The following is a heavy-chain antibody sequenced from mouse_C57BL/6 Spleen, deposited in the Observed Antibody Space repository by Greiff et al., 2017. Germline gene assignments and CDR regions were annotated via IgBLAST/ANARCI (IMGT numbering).Heavy chain of an antibody. CDR2: IDPSDSYT. Sequence: VQLQQPGAELVMPGASVKLSCKASGYTFTSYWMHWVKQRPGQGLEWIGEIDPSDSYTNYNQKFKGKSTLTVDKSSCTAYMQHSSLTSEDSAVYYCARGDWAWFAYWGQGTLVTVSA. CDR3: ARGDWAWFAY. CDR1: GYTFTSYW. V-gene: IGHV1-69*01. J-gene: IGHJ3*01. D-gene: IGHD4-1*01.